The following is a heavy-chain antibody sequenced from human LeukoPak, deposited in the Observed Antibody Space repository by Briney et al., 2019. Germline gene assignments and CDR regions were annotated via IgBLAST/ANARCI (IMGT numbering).Heavy chain of an antibody. J-gene: IGHJ4*02. CDR3: AKDRTMVRGVKIGFDY. Sequence: GGSLRLSCAASGFIFSSYEMNWVRQAPGKGLEWISYISSSGSTKYYADSVKGRFTISRDNAKNSLYLQMNSLRAEDTAVYYCAKDRTMVRGVKIGFDYWGQGTLVTVSS. CDR2: ISSSGSTK. V-gene: IGHV3-48*03. D-gene: IGHD3-10*01. CDR1: GFIFSSYE.